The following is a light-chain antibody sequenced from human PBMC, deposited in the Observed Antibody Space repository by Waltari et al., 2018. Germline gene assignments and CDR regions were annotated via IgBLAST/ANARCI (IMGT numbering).Light chain of an antibody. V-gene: IGKV1-39*01. CDR2: AAS. CDR1: TNIRSY. J-gene: IGKJ2*03. CDR3: QASYTTPYS. Sequence: DLQMTQSPSSLSASVGDRVTISCRASTNIRSYLSWYQQKPGIAPKLVIYAASTLQSGVPSRFSGSGSGTNFTLTITSLQAEDFATYFCQASYTTPYSFGQGTKVEIK.